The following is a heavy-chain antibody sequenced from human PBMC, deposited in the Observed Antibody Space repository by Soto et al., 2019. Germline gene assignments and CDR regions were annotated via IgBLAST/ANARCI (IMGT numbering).Heavy chain of an antibody. Sequence: QVQLVQSGAEVKKPGASVKVSCKASGYTFTGYYMHWVRQAPGQGLEWMGWINPIFGTANYAQKFQGRVTITADESTSTAYMELSSLRSEDTAVYYCARDQGYCSSTSCVGFDYWGQGTLVTVSS. V-gene: IGHV1-69*01. CDR1: GYTFTGYY. J-gene: IGHJ4*02. CDR2: INPIFGTA. D-gene: IGHD2-2*01. CDR3: ARDQGYCSSTSCVGFDY.